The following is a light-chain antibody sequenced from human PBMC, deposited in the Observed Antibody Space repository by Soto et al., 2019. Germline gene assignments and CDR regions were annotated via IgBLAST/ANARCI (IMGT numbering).Light chain of an antibody. J-gene: IGKJ4*01. CDR3: QQRSKWPLT. Sequence: IVLTQSPGTLSLSPGESATLSCRASQSISSYLGWYQQKPGQAPRLLIYDASNRAAGIPARFSGSGSGTDFTLTISSLEPEDSAVYYCQQRSKWPLTFGGGTKVDIK. CDR1: QSISSY. V-gene: IGKV3-11*01. CDR2: DAS.